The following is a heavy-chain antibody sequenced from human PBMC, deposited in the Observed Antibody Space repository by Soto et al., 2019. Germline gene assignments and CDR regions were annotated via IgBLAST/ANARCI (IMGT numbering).Heavy chain of an antibody. V-gene: IGHV1-18*01. D-gene: IGHD6-19*01. CDR3: ARVWSTVADTPPYYYYGMDV. CDR2: ISAYNGNT. J-gene: IGHJ6*02. CDR1: GYTFTSYG. Sequence: ASVKVSCKASGYTFTSYGTSWVRQAPGQGLDWMGWISAYNGNTNYAQKLQGRVTMTTDTSTSTAYMELRSLRSDDTAVYYCARVWSTVADTPPYYYYGMDVWGQGTTVTVSS.